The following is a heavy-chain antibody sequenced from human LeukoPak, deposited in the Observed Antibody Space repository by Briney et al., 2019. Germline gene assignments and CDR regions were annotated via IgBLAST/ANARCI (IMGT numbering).Heavy chain of an antibody. J-gene: IGHJ3*02. Sequence: GGSLRLSCAASGFTFSKAWMSWVRQAPGKGLEWVGRFKSKTDGGTTDYAAPVKGRFIVSRDDSKNTLYLQMNSLRTEDTAVYYCARDRGQVVSPSRSPNTGAFDMWGQGTKVTVSS. CDR3: ARDRGQVVSPSRSPNTGAFDM. V-gene: IGHV3-15*01. D-gene: IGHD1-26*01. CDR1: GFTFSKAW. CDR2: FKSKTDGGTT.